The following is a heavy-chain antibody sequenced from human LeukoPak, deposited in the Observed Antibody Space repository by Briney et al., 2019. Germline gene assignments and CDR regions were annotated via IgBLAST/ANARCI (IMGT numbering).Heavy chain of an antibody. V-gene: IGHV3-53*01. CDR1: GFTVGNNY. D-gene: IGHD4-17*01. J-gene: IGHJ4*02. Sequence: AGGSLRLSCVASGFTVGNNYMSWVRRAPGKGLEWVSLIYGGGTTYYADSVRGRFTISSDSSKNTVYLQMNSLRAEDTAVYYCARGPNYGDYGGQWGQGTLVTVSS. CDR2: IYGGGTT. CDR3: ARGPNYGDYGGQ.